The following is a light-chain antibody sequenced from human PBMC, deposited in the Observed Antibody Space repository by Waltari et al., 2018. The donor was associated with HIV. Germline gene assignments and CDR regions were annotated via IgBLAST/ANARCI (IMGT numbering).Light chain of an antibody. CDR3: ATWDDSLSWV. V-gene: IGLV1-44*01. CDR2: SNK. CDR1: SSNIGSNT. J-gene: IGLJ3*02. Sequence: QSVLTQPPSASGTPGRRVTISCSGSSSNIGSNTVNWYQQLPETAPKLLIYSNKQRPSGVPDRFSCSKSGTSASLAISGLQSEDEADYYCATWDDSLSWVFGGGTKLTVL.